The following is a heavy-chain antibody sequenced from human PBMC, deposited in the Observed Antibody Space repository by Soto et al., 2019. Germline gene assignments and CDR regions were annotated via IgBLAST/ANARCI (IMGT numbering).Heavy chain of an antibody. CDR1: GGSISSYY. V-gene: IGHV4-59*01. D-gene: IGHD2-2*01. CDR3: ARVDIFSTRAPEDI. J-gene: IGHJ3*02. Sequence: PSETLSLTCTVSGGSISSYYWGWIRQPPGKGLEWIGYIYYSGSTNYNPSLKSRVTISVDTSKNQLSLKLSSVTAADTAVYYCARVDIFSTRAPEDIWGQGTMVTVSS. CDR2: IYYSGST.